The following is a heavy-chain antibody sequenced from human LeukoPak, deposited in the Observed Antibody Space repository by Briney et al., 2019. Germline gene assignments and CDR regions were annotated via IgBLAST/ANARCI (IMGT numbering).Heavy chain of an antibody. J-gene: IGHJ6*03. Sequence: GGSLRLSCAASGFTLSDYYMSWIRQAPGKGLEWVSYISSSGNTIFYGDSVKGRFTISRDNSKNTVFLQMHSLRVEDTAVYYCAKVSTWAHYHMDVWGKGTTVTVSS. CDR2: ISSSGNTI. D-gene: IGHD7-27*01. V-gene: IGHV3-11*01. CDR3: AKVSTWAHYHMDV. CDR1: GFTLSDYY.